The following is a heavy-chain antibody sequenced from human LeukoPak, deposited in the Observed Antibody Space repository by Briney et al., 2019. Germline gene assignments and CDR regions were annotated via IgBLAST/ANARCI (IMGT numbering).Heavy chain of an antibody. J-gene: IGHJ3*02. Sequence: GESLKISCKGSGYYFTSYWIGWVRQTPGKGLEWMGTIYPGDSDPRYSPSFQGQVTMSADKSISTSYLQWNSLKASDTAMYYCARTLTREPNAFDIWGQGTLVTVSS. CDR1: GYYFTSYW. CDR2: IYPGDSDP. D-gene: IGHD2-15*01. CDR3: ARTLTREPNAFDI. V-gene: IGHV5-51*01.